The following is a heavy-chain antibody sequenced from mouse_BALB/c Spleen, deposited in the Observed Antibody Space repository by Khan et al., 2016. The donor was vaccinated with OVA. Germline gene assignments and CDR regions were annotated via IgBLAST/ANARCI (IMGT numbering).Heavy chain of an antibody. J-gene: IGHJ2*01. Sequence: QLQQSGPELVKPGASVKISCKASGYSFTGYFMNWVMQSHGKRLEWIGRINPHIGETFYNQEFTDKATLTVDESSTTAHMELRSLASEDSAVYYCARKNGSDFDYWGQGTTLTVSS. CDR2: INPHIGET. CDR3: ARKNGSDFDY. D-gene: IGHD1-1*01. V-gene: IGHV1-20*02. CDR1: GYSFTGYF.